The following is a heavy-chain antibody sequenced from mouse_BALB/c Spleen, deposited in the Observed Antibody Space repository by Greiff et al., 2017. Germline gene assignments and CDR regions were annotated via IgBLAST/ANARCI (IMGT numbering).Heavy chain of an antibody. V-gene: IGHV5-6-5*01. Sequence: EVQRVESGGGLVKPGGSLKLSCAASGFTFSSYAMSWVRQTPEKRLEWVASISSGGSTYYPDSVKGRFTISRDNARNILYLQMSSLRSEDTAMYYCARGPYYYGSSTDYYAMDYWGQGTSVTVSS. CDR3: ARGPYYYGSSTDYYAMDY. CDR2: ISSGGST. D-gene: IGHD1-1*01. CDR1: GFTFSSYA. J-gene: IGHJ4*01.